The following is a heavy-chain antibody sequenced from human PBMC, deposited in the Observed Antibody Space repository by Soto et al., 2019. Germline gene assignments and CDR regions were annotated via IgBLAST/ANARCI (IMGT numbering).Heavy chain of an antibody. CDR3: ARRGLGASMDY. V-gene: IGHV4-34*01. CDR2: INHSGST. Sequence: SETLSLTCAVYGGSLSGYYWSWIRQPPGKGLEWIGEINHSGSTNYNPSLKSRVTISVDTSKNQFSLKLSSVTAADTAVYYCARRGLGASMDYWGQGALVTVSS. J-gene: IGHJ4*02. CDR1: GGSLSGYY. D-gene: IGHD1-26*01.